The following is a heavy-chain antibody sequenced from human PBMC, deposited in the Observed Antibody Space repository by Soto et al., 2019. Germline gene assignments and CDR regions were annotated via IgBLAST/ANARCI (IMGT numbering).Heavy chain of an antibody. J-gene: IGHJ4*02. CDR3: ARSYVQNRPIAY. D-gene: IGHD3-10*02. CDR1: GSGITSYY. V-gene: IGHV1-46*01. Sequence: ASVTVSWKAAGSGITSYYIHWLRQAPGQGREWMGIVNPGDGSTRYAQMFQDRVTMMRDTSTSTIYMELSSLRSEDTAVYYCARSYVQNRPIAYWGQGTLVTVSS. CDR2: VNPGDGST.